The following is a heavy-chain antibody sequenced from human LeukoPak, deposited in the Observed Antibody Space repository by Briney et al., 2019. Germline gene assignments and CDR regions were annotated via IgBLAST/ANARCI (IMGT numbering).Heavy chain of an antibody. D-gene: IGHD3-10*01. Sequence: GGSLRLSCAASGFTFSSYAMSWVRQAPGKGLEWVSAISGSGGSTYYADSVKGRFTTSRDNSKNTLYLQMNSLRAEDMAVYYCAKPYGSGSWDYYYGMDVWGKGTTVTVSS. V-gene: IGHV3-23*01. CDR1: GFTFSSYA. CDR2: ISGSGGST. J-gene: IGHJ6*04. CDR3: AKPYGSGSWDYYYGMDV.